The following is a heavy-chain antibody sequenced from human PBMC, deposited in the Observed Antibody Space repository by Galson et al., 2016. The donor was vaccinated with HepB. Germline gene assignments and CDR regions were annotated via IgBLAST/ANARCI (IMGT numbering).Heavy chain of an antibody. J-gene: IGHJ6*02. CDR2: IIPIFGTA. CDR3: ASPYYGFWSGYYPSYYYYGTDV. CDR1: GGTFSSYA. Sequence: SVKVSCKASGGTFSSYAISWVRQAPGQGLEWMGGIIPIFGTANYAQKFQGRVTITADKSTSTAYMELSSLRSEDTAVYYCASPYYGFWSGYYPSYYYYGTDVWGQGTTVTVSS. V-gene: IGHV1-69*06. D-gene: IGHD3-3*01.